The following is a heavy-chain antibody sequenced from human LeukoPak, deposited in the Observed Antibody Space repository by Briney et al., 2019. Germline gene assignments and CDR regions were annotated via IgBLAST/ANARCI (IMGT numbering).Heavy chain of an antibody. J-gene: IGHJ3*02. CDR2: ISSSGSTL. D-gene: IGHD6-13*01. Sequence: GGSLRLSCAASGFTFSSYEMNWVRQAPGKGLEWVSYISSSGSTLYYADSVKGRFTISRDNAKNSLYLQMNSLRAEDTAVYYCARSSAAVDAFDIWGQGTMVTVSS. CDR1: GFTFSSYE. CDR3: ARSSAAVDAFDI. V-gene: IGHV3-48*03.